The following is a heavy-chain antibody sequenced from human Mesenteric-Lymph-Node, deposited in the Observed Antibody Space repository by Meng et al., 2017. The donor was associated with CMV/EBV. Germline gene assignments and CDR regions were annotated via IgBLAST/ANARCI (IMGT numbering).Heavy chain of an antibody. D-gene: IGHD2-2*01. Sequence: GESLKISCAASGFTFSDYYMSWIRQAPGKGLEWVSYISSSGSTIYYADSVKGRFTISRDNSKNTLYLQMNSLRAEDTAVYYCAKAPYCSSTSCTGDWGQGTLVTVSS. J-gene: IGHJ4*02. V-gene: IGHV3-11*01. CDR2: ISSSGSTI. CDR3: AKAPYCSSTSCTGD. CDR1: GFTFSDYY.